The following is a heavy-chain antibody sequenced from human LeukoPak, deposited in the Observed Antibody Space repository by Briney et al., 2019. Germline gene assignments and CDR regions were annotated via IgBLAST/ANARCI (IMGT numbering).Heavy chain of an antibody. CDR3: ATDSIAVAGAFDY. CDR1: GYTLTELS. Sequence: ASVKVSFKVSGYTLTELSMHWVRQAPGKGLEWMGGFDPEDGETIYAQRFQGRVTMTEDTSTDTAYMELSSLRSEDTAVYYCATDSIAVAGAFDYWGQGTLVTVSS. CDR2: FDPEDGET. D-gene: IGHD6-19*01. V-gene: IGHV1-24*01. J-gene: IGHJ4*02.